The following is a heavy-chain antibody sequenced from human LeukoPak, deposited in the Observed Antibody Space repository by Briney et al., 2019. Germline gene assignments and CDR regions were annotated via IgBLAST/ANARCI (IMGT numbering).Heavy chain of an antibody. V-gene: IGHV3-23*01. D-gene: IGHD3-10*01. Sequence: GGSLRLSCAASGFTFSSYAMSWVRQAPGKGLEWVATISGSGSYTYYADSVKGRFTISRYNSKNTLYLQMTSLRAEDRALYYCARENVLLWFGELDSWGQGTLVTVYS. J-gene: IGHJ5*01. CDR2: ISGSGSYT. CDR1: GFTFSSYA. CDR3: ARENVLLWFGELDS.